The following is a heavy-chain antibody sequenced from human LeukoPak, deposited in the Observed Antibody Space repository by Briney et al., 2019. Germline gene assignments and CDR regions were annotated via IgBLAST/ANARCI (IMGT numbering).Heavy chain of an antibody. CDR1: GYTFTGYY. J-gene: IGHJ6*03. D-gene: IGHD3-3*01. V-gene: IGHV1-2*02. Sequence: GASVKVSRKASGYTFTGYYMHWVRQAPGQGLEWMGWINPNSGGTNYAQKFQGRVTMTRDTSISTAYMELSRLRSDDTAVYYCARTLVDYDFWSGLYYYYYMDVWGKGTTVTVSS. CDR3: ARTLVDYDFWSGLYYYYYMDV. CDR2: INPNSGGT.